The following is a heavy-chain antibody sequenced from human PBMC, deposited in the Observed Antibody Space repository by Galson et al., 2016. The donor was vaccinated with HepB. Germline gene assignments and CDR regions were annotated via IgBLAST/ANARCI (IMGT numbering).Heavy chain of an antibody. V-gene: IGHV3-23*01. D-gene: IGHD1-26*01. CDR2: ISDSGGRT. Sequence: SLRLSCAASGFTFSSYAMSWVRQAPGKGLEWVSGISDSGGRTHYADSVKGRFTISRDNSKSTLYLQINGLRVDDTAVYYCAKRRGAAIIAAKVGDDFWGQGTLVIVSS. CDR3: AKRRGAAIIAAKVGDDF. CDR1: GFTFSSYA. J-gene: IGHJ4*02.